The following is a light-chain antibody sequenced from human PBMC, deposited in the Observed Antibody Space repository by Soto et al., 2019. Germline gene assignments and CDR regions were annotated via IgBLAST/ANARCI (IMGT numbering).Light chain of an antibody. V-gene: IGKV1-5*03. J-gene: IGKJ1*01. Sequence: DIQMTQSPSSLSASVGDRVTITCRASQSISSWVAWYQQKPGRAPKLLIYKASTLKSGVPSRFSGSGTGTEFTLTISSLQPDDFATYYCQHYNSYSEACGQGTKVDIK. CDR2: KAS. CDR3: QHYNSYSEA. CDR1: QSISSW.